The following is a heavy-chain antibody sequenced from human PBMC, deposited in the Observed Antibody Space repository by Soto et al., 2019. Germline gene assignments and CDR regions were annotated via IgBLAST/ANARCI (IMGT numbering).Heavy chain of an antibody. D-gene: IGHD1-1*01. V-gene: IGHV3-53*02. CDR2: IYSGGST. Sequence: EVQLVETGGGLIQPGGSLRLSCAASGFTVSSNYMSWVRQAPGKGLEWVSGIYSGGSTYYAASVKGRFTISRDNSKNTLYLQMNSLRAEDTAVYYCARGADGQVQIGYWGQGTLVTVSS. J-gene: IGHJ4*02. CDR3: ARGADGQVQIGY. CDR1: GFTVSSNY.